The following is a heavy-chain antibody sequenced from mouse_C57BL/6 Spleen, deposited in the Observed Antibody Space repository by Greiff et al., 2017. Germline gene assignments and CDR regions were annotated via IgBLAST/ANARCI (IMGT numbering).Heavy chain of an antibody. Sequence: LVESGPELVKPGASVKISCKASGYAFSSSWMNWVKQRPGKGLEWIGRIYPGDGDTNYNGKFKGKATLTADKSSSTAYMQLSSLTSEDAAVYFCARSGESYAMDYWGQGTSVTVSS. CDR3: ARSGESYAMDY. V-gene: IGHV1-82*01. D-gene: IGHD2-13*01. CDR2: IYPGDGDT. CDR1: GYAFSSSW. J-gene: IGHJ4*01.